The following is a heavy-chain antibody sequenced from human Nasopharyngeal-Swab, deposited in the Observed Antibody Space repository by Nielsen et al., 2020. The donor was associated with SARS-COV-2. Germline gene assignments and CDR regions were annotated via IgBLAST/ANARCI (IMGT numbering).Heavy chain of an antibody. J-gene: IGHJ4*02. V-gene: IGHV1-69*06. CDR1: GGTFSSYA. Sequence: SGKVYCKASGGTFSSYAISWERQAPGQGLEWMGGIIPIFGTANYAQKFQGRVTITADKSTSTAYMELSSLRSEDTAVYYCARSYYGSGRFDYWGQGTLVTVSS. D-gene: IGHD3-10*01. CDR2: IIPIFGTA. CDR3: ARSYYGSGRFDY.